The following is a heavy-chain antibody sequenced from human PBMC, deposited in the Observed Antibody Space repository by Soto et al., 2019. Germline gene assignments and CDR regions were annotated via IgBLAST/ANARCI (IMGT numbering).Heavy chain of an antibody. Sequence: GGSLRLSCAASGFTFSTSDFHWVRHVKGKGLEWVSAIGAAGDTYYAASVKGRFTISRENAKNSVYLQMDSLSAGDTAVYYCAREAPGCPIGLCYNYPEYWGHGTLVTVSS. V-gene: IGHV3-13*01. J-gene: IGHJ4*01. CDR2: IGAAGDT. CDR3: AREAPGCPIGLCYNYPEY. CDR1: GFTFSTSD. D-gene: IGHD3-10*02.